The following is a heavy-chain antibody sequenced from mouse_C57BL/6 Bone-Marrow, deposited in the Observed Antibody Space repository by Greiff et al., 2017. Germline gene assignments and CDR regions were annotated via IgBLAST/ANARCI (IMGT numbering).Heavy chain of an antibody. CDR2: IRNGGGST. CDR1: GFTFSDYY. J-gene: IGHJ1*03. V-gene: IGHV5-12*01. Sequence: EVKLMESGGGLVQPGGSLKLSCAASGFTFSDYYMYWVRQTPEKRLEWVAYIRNGGGSTYYPDTVKGRFTISRDNAKNTLYLQMSRLKSEDTAMYYCARRRSGDWYFDVWGTGTTVTVSS. CDR3: ARRRSGDWYFDV. D-gene: IGHD1-1*01.